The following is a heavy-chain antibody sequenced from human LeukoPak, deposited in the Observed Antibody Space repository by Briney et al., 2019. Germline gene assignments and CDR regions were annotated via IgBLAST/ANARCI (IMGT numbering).Heavy chain of an antibody. J-gene: IGHJ4*02. CDR1: GGFISSYY. Sequence: PSETLSLTCTVSGGFISSYYWSWIRQPPGKELEWIGYISYSGSTNYNPPLKSRVTISVDTSKNQFSLKLSSVTAADTAVYYCARRIAADKWGQGTLVTVSS. D-gene: IGHD6-13*01. CDR3: ARRIAADK. V-gene: IGHV4-59*08. CDR2: ISYSGST.